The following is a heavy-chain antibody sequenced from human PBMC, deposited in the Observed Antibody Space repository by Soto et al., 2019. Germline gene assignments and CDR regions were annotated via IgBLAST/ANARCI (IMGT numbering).Heavy chain of an antibody. V-gene: IGHV1-69*08. J-gene: IGHJ4*02. CDR1: GGTFSSYT. CDR3: ARDIEAAAGKSDY. CDR2: IIPILGIA. D-gene: IGHD6-13*01. Sequence: QVQLVQSGAEVKKPGSSVKVSCKASGGTFSSYTISWVRQAPGQGLEWMGRIIPILGIANYAQKFQGRVTITEDKSTSTAYMELSSLRSEDTAVYYCARDIEAAAGKSDYWGQGTLVTVSS.